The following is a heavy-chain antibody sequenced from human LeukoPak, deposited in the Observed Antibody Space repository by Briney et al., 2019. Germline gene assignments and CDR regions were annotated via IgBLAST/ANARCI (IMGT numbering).Heavy chain of an antibody. D-gene: IGHD3-9*01. J-gene: IGHJ4*02. CDR2: ISSSSSYI. CDR1: GFTFSSYS. V-gene: IGHV3-21*01. Sequence: GGSLRLSCAASGFTFSSYSMNWVRQAPGKGLEWVSPISSSSSYIYYADSVKGRFTISRDNAKNSLYLQMNSLRAEDTAVYYCACGMDYDILTGYKAFVELDYWGQGTLVTVSS. CDR3: ACGMDYDILTGYKAFVELDY.